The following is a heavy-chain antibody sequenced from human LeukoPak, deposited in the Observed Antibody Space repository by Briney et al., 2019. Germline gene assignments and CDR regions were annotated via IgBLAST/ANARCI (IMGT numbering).Heavy chain of an antibody. Sequence: SETLSLTCTVSGPSIRSYFWSWIRQPAGKGLEWIGRVFSSGSTSYNPSLKSRVTMSLDTSKNQFSLRLSSVTAADTAIYYCARDRSNSWNTDPRWFDPWGQGTLVTVSS. CDR3: ARDRSNSWNTDPRWFDP. V-gene: IGHV4-4*07. J-gene: IGHJ5*02. D-gene: IGHD1/OR15-1a*01. CDR1: GPSIRSYF. CDR2: VFSSGST.